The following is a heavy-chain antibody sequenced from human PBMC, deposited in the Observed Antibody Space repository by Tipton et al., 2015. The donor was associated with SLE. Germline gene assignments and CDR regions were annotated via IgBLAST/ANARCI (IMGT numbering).Heavy chain of an antibody. CDR2: ISSSSSYI. D-gene: IGHD3-22*01. Sequence: SLRLPCAASGFTFSSYSMNWVRQAPGKGLEWVSSISSSSSYIYYADSVKGRFTISRDNSKNTLYLQMNSLRAEDTAVYYCARVIVVVITTGAFDIWGQGTMVTVSS. J-gene: IGHJ3*02. CDR3: ARVIVVVITTGAFDI. V-gene: IGHV3-21*01. CDR1: GFTFSSYS.